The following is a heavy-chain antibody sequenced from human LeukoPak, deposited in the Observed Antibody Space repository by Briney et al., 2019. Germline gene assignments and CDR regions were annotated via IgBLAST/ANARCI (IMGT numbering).Heavy chain of an antibody. CDR3: ARGDTSTWYNWFDP. CDR1: GFTFSSYE. V-gene: IGHV3-48*03. CDR2: ISSSGSTI. J-gene: IGHJ5*02. Sequence: GGSLRLSCAASGFTFSSYEMNWLRQAPGKGLEWVSYISSSGSTIYYADTVKGRFTISRDNAKNSLYLQMNSLRAEDTAVCYCARGDTSTWYNWFDPWGQGTLVTVSS. D-gene: IGHD6-13*01.